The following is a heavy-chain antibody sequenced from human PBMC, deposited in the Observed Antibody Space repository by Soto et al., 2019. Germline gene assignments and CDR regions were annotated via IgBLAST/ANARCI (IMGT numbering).Heavy chain of an antibody. CDR2: IHHSGST. CDR1: GLSISSDNW. CDR3: ARDQGSHPGD. D-gene: IGHD6-13*01. V-gene: IGHV4-4*02. J-gene: IGHJ4*02. Sequence: QVQLQESGPGLVRPSGTVSLTCAVSGLSISSDNWWRWVRQPPGKGLEWIGEIHHSGSTNYNPSLKSRVTMSVVPSKDLFSLTLNSVTDADTAFYYCARDQGSHPGDWGQGTLVSVSS.